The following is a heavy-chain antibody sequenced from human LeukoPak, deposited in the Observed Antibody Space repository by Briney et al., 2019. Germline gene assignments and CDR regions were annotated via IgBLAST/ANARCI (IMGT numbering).Heavy chain of an antibody. CDR2: IWYDGSNK. V-gene: IGHV3-33*01. CDR1: GFTFSSYG. Sequence: QPGRSLRLSCAASGFTFSSYGMHWVRQAPGKGLEWVAVIWYDGSNKYYADSVKGRFTISRDNAKNTLYLQMNSLRAEDTAIYYCVRGDSGWFEYWGQGTLVTVSS. CDR3: VRGDSGWFEY. D-gene: IGHD6-19*01. J-gene: IGHJ4*02.